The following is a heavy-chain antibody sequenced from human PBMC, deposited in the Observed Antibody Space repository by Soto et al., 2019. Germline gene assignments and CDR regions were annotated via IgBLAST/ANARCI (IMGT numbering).Heavy chain of an antibody. J-gene: IGHJ6*03. CDR2: IYYSGST. D-gene: IGHD2-2*01. Sequence: PSETLSLTCTVSGGSISSTTYYWGWIRQPPGKGLEWIGSIYYSGSTYYNPSLKSRVTISVDTSKNQFSLRLTSVTAADTSVYYCARQGCSSTNCYRYYYYMDVWGKGTTVTVSS. CDR3: ARQGCSSTNCYRYYYYMDV. V-gene: IGHV4-39*01. CDR1: GGSISSTTYY.